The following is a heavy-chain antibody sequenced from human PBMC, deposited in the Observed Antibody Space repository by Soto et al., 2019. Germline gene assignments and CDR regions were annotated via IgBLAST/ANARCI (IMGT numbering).Heavy chain of an antibody. D-gene: IGHD6-6*01. CDR2: FDPEDGET. J-gene: IGHJ4*02. V-gene: IGHV1-24*01. CDR3: ATAYSSSSHFDY. Sequence: ASVKVSCKVSGYTLTELSMHWVRQAPGKGLEWMGGFDPEDGETIYAQKFQGRVTMTEDTSTDTAYMELSSLRSEDTAVYYCATAYSSSSHFDYWGQGTLVTVSS. CDR1: GYTLTELS.